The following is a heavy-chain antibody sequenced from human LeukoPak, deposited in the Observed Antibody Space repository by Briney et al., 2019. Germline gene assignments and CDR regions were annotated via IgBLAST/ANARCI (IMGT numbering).Heavy chain of an antibody. D-gene: IGHD2-15*01. CDR2: IYTRGST. Sequence: SETLSLTCTVSGGSINNYYWSWIRQPAGKGLEGIGRIYTRGSTNYNPSLKSRVTMSVDTSKNQSSLKLSSVTAADTAVYYCARGRYCSADICSGGDAFDIWGQGTMVSASS. CDR1: GGSINNYY. CDR3: ARGRYCSADICSGGDAFDI. V-gene: IGHV4-4*07. J-gene: IGHJ3*02.